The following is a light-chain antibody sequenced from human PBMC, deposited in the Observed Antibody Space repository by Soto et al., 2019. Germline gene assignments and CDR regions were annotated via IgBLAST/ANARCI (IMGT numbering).Light chain of an antibody. V-gene: IGKV3-11*01. J-gene: IGKJ4*01. Sequence: EIVLTQSPATLSLSPGERATLSCRASQSVSSYLAWYQQKPGQAPRLLIYDASNRTTGIPARFSGSGSGTDFTLTISSLEPEDFAVYYCQQRSNWPPVLTFGGGTKVET. CDR1: QSVSSY. CDR2: DAS. CDR3: QQRSNWPPVLT.